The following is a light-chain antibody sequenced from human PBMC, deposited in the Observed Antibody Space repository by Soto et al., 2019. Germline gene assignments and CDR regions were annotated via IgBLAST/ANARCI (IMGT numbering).Light chain of an antibody. V-gene: IGLV1-44*01. CDR1: SSNIGSNT. CDR2: SNN. CDR3: AAWDDSLNGSVV. Sequence: QLVLTQPPSASGTPGQRVTISCSGSSSNIGSNTVNWYQQLPGTAPKLLLYSNNQRPSGVPDRFSGSKSGTSASLAISGLQSEDEADYYCAAWDDSLNGSVVFGGGTKLTVL. J-gene: IGLJ2*01.